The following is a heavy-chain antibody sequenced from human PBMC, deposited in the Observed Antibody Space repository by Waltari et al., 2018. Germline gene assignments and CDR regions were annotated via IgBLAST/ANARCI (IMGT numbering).Heavy chain of an antibody. J-gene: IGHJ4*02. D-gene: IGHD3-16*01. CDR3: AKGQGGRRWYFDY. CDR1: GLSFSTYG. V-gene: IGHV3-23*01. Sequence: EVQLLESGGGLVQPGGSLRLSCTASGLSFSTYGMTWVRQAPGKGLEWGASMRPKSISTYYADSVKGRFTSSRDNSKSTVILQLSSLRVEDTAIYYWAKGQGGRRWYFDYWGQGSQVTVSS. CDR2: MRPKSIST.